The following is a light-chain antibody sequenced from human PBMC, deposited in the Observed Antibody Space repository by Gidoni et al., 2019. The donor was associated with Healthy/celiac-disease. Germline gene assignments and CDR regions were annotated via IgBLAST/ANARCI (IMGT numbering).Light chain of an antibody. Sequence: QAVLTQPSSLSASPGASASLTCTLRSGINVGTYRIYWYQQKPGSPPQYLLRYKSDSDKPQGSGVPSRFSGSKDASANAGILLISGLQSEDEADYYCMIWHSSAVVFGGGTKLTVL. CDR3: MIWHSSAVV. V-gene: IGLV5-45*03. J-gene: IGLJ2*01. CDR1: SGINVGTYR. CDR2: YKSDSDK.